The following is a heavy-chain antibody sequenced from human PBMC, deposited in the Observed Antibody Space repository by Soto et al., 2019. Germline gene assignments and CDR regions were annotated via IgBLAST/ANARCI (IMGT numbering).Heavy chain of an antibody. Sequence: SETLSLACTVSGGSISSGDYYWSWIRQPPGKGLEWIGNIYYSGSTYYNPSLKSRVTISIDTSKNQFSLKLSSVTAADTAVYYCASRKSSPYFDYWGQGTLVTVSS. D-gene: IGHD3-10*01. CDR3: ASRKSSPYFDY. V-gene: IGHV4-30-4*01. CDR2: IYYSGST. J-gene: IGHJ4*02. CDR1: GGSISSGDYY.